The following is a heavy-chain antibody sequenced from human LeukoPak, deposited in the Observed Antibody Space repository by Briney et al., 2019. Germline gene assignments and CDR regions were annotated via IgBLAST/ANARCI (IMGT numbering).Heavy chain of an antibody. D-gene: IGHD4/OR15-4a*01. Sequence: GRSLRLSCAASGFTFSSYGMHWVRQTPGKGQEWVGRIKSKTDGETTDYVAPVKGRFTISRDDSENTVYLQMNSLKTEDTAIYYCANGPFWGQGTLVTVSS. V-gene: IGHV3-15*05. CDR1: GFTFSSYG. J-gene: IGHJ4*02. CDR3: ANGPF. CDR2: IKSKTDGETT.